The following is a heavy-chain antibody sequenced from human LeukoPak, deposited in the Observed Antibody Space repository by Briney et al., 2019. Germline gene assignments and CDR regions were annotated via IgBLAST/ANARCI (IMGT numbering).Heavy chain of an antibody. CDR3: ASEGSSGWYCFDY. CDR1: AYTFTGYD. Sequence: ASVNVSCKAAAYTFTGYDMRWLRLAPGQGLEWTVSVNPKSGGTNYAQKFQGRVTMTRDTLISTAYVGVGRLRSEHLPISDCASEGSSGWYCFDYWGEGALVTVSS. D-gene: IGHD6-19*01. J-gene: IGHJ4*02. V-gene: IGHV1-2*02. CDR2: VNPKSGGT.